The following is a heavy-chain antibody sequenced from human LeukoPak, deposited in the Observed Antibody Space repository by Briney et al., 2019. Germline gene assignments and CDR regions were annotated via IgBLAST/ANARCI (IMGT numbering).Heavy chain of an antibody. D-gene: IGHD5-18*01. CDR3: ARDLVQLWSKDF. V-gene: IGHV3-48*03. J-gene: IGHJ4*02. CDR2: ISSSGRNI. CDR1: GFTFSNYE. Sequence: GGSRRLSCAASGFTFSNYEFNWVRQAPGKGLDWVSYISSSGRNIYYADSVKGRFTISRDNAKNSLYLQMNSLRAEDTAVYYCARDLVQLWSKDFWGRGTLVTVSS.